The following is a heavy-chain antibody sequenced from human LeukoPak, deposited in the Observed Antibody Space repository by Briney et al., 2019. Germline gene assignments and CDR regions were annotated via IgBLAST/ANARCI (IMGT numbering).Heavy chain of an antibody. Sequence: GGSLRLSCAVSGFTFSSYWMHWVRQAPGKGLVWVSRLNSDGSSTSYADSVKGRFTISRDNAKNTLYLQMNSLRAEDTAVYYCARDLAPQYYYDSSGYPFDYWGQGTLVTVSS. V-gene: IGHV3-74*01. CDR2: LNSDGSST. CDR1: GFTFSSYW. CDR3: ARDLAPQYYYDSSGYPFDY. J-gene: IGHJ4*02. D-gene: IGHD3-22*01.